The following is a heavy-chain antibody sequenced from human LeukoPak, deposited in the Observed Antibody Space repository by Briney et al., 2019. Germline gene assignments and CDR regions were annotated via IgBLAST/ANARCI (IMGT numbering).Heavy chain of an antibody. Sequence: SETLSLTCTVSGGSISTYYWGWIRQPAGKGLEWIGRFYTSGSTSYNPSLKSRVTMSVDTSKNQFSLNLTSVTAADTAVYYCAKVAGSRYFDLWGRGTLVTVSS. CDR1: GGSISTYY. CDR2: FYTSGST. D-gene: IGHD6-19*01. CDR3: AKVAGSRYFDL. V-gene: IGHV4-4*07. J-gene: IGHJ2*01.